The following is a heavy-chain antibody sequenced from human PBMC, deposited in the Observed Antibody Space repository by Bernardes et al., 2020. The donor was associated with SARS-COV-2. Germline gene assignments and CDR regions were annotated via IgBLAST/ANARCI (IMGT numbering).Heavy chain of an antibody. Sequence: SETLYLTCTVSGGSISSYYWSWIRQPPGKGLEWIGYIYYSGSTNYNPSLKSRVTISVDTSKNQFSLKLSSVTAADTAVYYCARAPPSPLYYDFWSGYPSAFDIWGQGTMVTVSS. V-gene: IGHV4-59*01. CDR1: GGSISSYY. J-gene: IGHJ3*02. D-gene: IGHD3-3*01. CDR3: ARAPPSPLYYDFWSGYPSAFDI. CDR2: IYYSGST.